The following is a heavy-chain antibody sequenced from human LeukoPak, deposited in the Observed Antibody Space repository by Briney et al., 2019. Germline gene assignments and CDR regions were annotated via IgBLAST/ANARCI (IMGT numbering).Heavy chain of an antibody. J-gene: IGHJ5*02. CDR2: IYTSGST. Sequence: PSETLSLTCAVYGGSFSDYYWSWIRQPPGKGLEWIGRIYTSGSTNYNPSLKSRVTISVDTSKNLFSLKLSSVTAADTAVYYCARATYGSGTNWFDPWGQGTLVTVSS. V-gene: IGHV4-59*10. CDR1: GGSFSDYY. CDR3: ARATYGSGTNWFDP. D-gene: IGHD3-10*01.